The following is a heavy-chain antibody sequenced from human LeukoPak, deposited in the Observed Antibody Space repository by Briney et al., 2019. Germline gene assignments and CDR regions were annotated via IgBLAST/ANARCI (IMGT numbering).Heavy chain of an antibody. CDR2: IKQDGSEK. CDR1: GFIFGTYW. V-gene: IGHV3-7*01. J-gene: IGHJ3*02. CDR3: AKPPYYYDSSGHAFDI. D-gene: IGHD3-22*01. Sequence: GGSLRLSCAASGFIFGTYWMGWVRQAPGKGLEWVANIKQDGSEKYYVDSVKGRFAISRDNSKNTLYLQMNSLRAEDTAVYYCAKPPYYYDSSGHAFDIWGQGTMVTVSS.